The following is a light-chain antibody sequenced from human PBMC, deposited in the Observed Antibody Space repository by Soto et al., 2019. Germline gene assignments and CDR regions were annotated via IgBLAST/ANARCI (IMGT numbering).Light chain of an antibody. V-gene: IGKV1-27*01. CDR2: AAS. Sequence: DIPMTQSPSSLSASVGDRVTITCRASQGISNYLAWYQQKPEKVPKLLIYAASTLQSGVPSRFSGSGSGTDVTLTISSLQPEDVATYDGQKYNSAALTFGGGTKVEIK. J-gene: IGKJ4*01. CDR3: QKYNSAALT. CDR1: QGISNY.